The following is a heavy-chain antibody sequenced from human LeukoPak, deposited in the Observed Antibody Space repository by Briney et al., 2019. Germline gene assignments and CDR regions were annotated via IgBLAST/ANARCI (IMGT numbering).Heavy chain of an antibody. J-gene: IGHJ5*02. D-gene: IGHD6-19*01. CDR1: GGSLSGYY. V-gene: IGHV4-34*01. Sequence: KPSDTLSLTCAVYGGSLSGYYWRWLRQPPGRGVAWVGEINHCGRTNYKPSLKSRVTLSVDTYNNQFSLKLSSVTAADTAVYYCARGLVPSSGCYGFFFGFDPWGQGTLVTVSS. CDR2: INHCGRT. CDR3: ARGLVPSSGCYGFFFGFDP.